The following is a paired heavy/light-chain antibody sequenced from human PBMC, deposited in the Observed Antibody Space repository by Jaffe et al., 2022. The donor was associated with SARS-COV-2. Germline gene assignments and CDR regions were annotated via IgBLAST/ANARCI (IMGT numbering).Heavy chain of an antibody. J-gene: IGHJ6*03. D-gene: IGHD3-16*01. CDR3: ARRGEMVTIPTGSYYYMDV. Sequence: QVQLVQPGSELKKPGASVNVSCKASGYSFTNYAMNWVRQAPGQGLEWMGWINTKTGNPTYGQGFTGRFVFSLDTSVGTAYLQINSLKAEDTAVYYCARRGEMVTIPTGSYYYMDVWGKGTTVTVSS. CDR1: GYSFTNYA. V-gene: IGHV7-4-1*02. CDR2: INTKTGNP.
Light chain of an antibody. V-gene: IGKV1-39*01. CDR1: QTINTF. CDR2: AAS. Sequence: DIQMTQSPSSLSASVGDRVTITCRASQTINTFLNWYQQTPGKAPKLLIYAASRLQRGVPSRFSGSGSGTDFTLTINSLQPEDFATYYCQQSSSALLYTFGQGTRLDFK. CDR3: QQSSSALLYT. J-gene: IGKJ2*01.